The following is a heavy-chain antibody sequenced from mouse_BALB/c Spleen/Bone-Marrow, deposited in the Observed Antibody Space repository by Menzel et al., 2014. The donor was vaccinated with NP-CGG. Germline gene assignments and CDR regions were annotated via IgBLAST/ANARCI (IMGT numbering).Heavy chain of an antibody. D-gene: IGHD2-4*01. CDR2: IHPSDSET. Sequence: QVQLKESGAELVRPGASVKLSCKASGYSFTSYWMNWVKQRPGQGLEWIGVIHPSDSETRLNQKFKDKATLTVDKSSSTAYMQLSSPTSEDSAVYYCAREGWDYDGFDHWGQGTTLTVSS. J-gene: IGHJ2*01. CDR1: GYSFTSYW. CDR3: AREGWDYDGFDH. V-gene: IGHV1-69*02.